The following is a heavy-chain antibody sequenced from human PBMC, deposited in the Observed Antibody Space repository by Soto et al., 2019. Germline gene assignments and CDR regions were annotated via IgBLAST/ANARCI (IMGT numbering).Heavy chain of an antibody. CDR3: AHSSRYSAFDI. V-gene: IGHV2-5*02. J-gene: IGHJ3*02. CDR1: GFSLRTSGVS. CDR2: IYWDDDQ. D-gene: IGHD2-15*01. Sequence: QITLKESGPTLVKDTQTLTLTCTFSGFSLRTSGVSVGWIRQPPGKALEWLALIYWDDDQRYSPSLRNRLTITKDTSKSQVVLTMTNVDPVDTATFYCAHSSRYSAFDIWGPGTLVTVSS.